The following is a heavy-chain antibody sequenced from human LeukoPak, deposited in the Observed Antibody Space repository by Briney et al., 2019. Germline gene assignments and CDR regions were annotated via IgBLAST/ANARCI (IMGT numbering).Heavy chain of an antibody. CDR2: ISGSGGST. CDR3: AKPYCSSTSCYNHVRLDY. V-gene: IGHV3-23*01. Sequence: PGGSLRPSCAASGFTFSSYAMSWVRQAPGKGLEWVSAISGSGGSTYYADSVKGRFTISRDNSKNTLYLQMNSLRAEDTAVYYCAKPYCSSTSCYNHVRLDYWGQGTLVTVSS. D-gene: IGHD2-2*02. CDR1: GFTFSSYA. J-gene: IGHJ4*02.